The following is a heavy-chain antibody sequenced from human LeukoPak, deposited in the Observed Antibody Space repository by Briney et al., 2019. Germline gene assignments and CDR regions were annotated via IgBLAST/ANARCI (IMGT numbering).Heavy chain of an antibody. Sequence: ASVKVSCKASGYTFASFGITWVRQAPGQGLEWMGWINTHNGDTNYAQKLQGGVTMTTDTSTSTAYMELRSLRSDDTAVYYCARDSSGREWELPEGFDYWGQGTLVTVSS. CDR1: GYTFASFG. D-gene: IGHD1-26*01. V-gene: IGHV1-18*01. CDR3: ARDSSGREWELPEGFDY. CDR2: INTHNGDT. J-gene: IGHJ4*02.